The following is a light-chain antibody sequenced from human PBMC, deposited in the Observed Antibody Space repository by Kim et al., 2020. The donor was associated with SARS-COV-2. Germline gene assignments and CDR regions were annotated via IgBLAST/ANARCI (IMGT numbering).Light chain of an antibody. CDR1: TIDVGGYSS. CDR3: CSYASSYTLV. Sequence: GQPVTISCTGATIDVGGYSSVSWYQQHPGRPPNLMINDVSQRPSGVPYLFSGSKSGNTASLTISGLQADDEADYYCCSYASSYTLVFGGGTKLTVL. CDR2: DVS. J-gene: IGLJ2*01. V-gene: IGLV2-11*03.